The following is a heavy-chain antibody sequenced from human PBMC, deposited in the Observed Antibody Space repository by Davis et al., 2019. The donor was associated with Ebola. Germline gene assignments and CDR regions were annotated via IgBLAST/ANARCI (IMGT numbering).Heavy chain of an antibody. Sequence: PSETLSLTCTVSGVSISRHYWSWIRQPPGTRLEWIGSIYYTGNASYHSSLSSRATISVDTSKHQFSLKLTSVTAAATAMYYCSERGSSVWGQGTLVTVAS. J-gene: IGHJ4*02. V-gene: IGHV4-59*03. CDR1: GVSISRHY. CDR3: SERGSSV. D-gene: IGHD3-10*01. CDR2: IYYTGNA.